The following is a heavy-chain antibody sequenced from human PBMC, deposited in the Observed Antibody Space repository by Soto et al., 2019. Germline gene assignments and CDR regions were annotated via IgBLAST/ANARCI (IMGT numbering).Heavy chain of an antibody. J-gene: IGHJ4*02. CDR1: GFTFSSYG. CDR3: AKEGRAGYNYLDY. CDR2: ISYDGSNK. Sequence: QVQLVESGGGVVQPGRSLRLSCAASGFTFSSYGMHWVRQAPGKGLEWVAVISYDGSNKYYADSVKGRFTISRDNSKNTLYLQMNSLRAEDTAVYYCAKEGRAGYNYLDYWGQGTLVTVSS. V-gene: IGHV3-30*18. D-gene: IGHD5-12*01.